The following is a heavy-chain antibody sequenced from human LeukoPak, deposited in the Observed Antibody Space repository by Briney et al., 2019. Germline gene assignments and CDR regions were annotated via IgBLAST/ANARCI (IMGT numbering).Heavy chain of an antibody. CDR2: ISAYNGNT. CDR3: ARVWGGYYDSSAYFLIDP. J-gene: IGHJ5*02. V-gene: IGHV1-18*01. Sequence: GASVKVSCKASGYTFTSYGISWVRQAPGQGLEWMGWISAYNGNTNYAQKLQGRVTMTTDTSTSTAYMELRGLRSDDTAVYYCARVWGGYYDSSAYFLIDPWGQGTLVTVSS. CDR1: GYTFTSYG. D-gene: IGHD3-22*01.